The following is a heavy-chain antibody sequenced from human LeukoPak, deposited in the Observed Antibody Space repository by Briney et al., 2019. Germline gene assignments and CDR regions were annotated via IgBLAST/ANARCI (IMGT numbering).Heavy chain of an antibody. V-gene: IGHV3-23*01. D-gene: IGHD3-22*01. Sequence: GGSLRLSCAASGFTFSSYAMSWVRQAPGKGLEWVSAISGSGGSTYYADSVKGRFTISRDNSKNTLYLQMNSLRAEDTAVYYCAVYYYDSSGYYRGYFQHWGQGTLVTVSS. CDR2: ISGSGGST. CDR3: AVYYYDSSGYYRGYFQH. CDR1: GFTFSSYA. J-gene: IGHJ1*01.